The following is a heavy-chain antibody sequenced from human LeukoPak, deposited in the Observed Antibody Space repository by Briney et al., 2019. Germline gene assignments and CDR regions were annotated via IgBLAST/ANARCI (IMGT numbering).Heavy chain of an antibody. CDR2: ISYDGSNK. D-gene: IGHD3-10*01. CDR1: GFTSSAYG. CDR3: AKDNVARSMVRGPKPLDY. V-gene: IGHV3-30*18. Sequence: PGGSLRLSCAASGFTSSAYGMHWVRQAPGNGLEWVAAISYDGSNKYHADSVKGRFTISRDNPKNTLCLQMNSLRAEDTAVYYCAKDNVARSMVRGPKPLDYWGQGTLVTVSS. J-gene: IGHJ4*02.